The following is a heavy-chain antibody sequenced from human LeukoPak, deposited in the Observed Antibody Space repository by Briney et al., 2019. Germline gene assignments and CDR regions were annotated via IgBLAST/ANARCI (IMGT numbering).Heavy chain of an antibody. CDR1: GYTFTSYY. D-gene: IGHD1-26*01. J-gene: IGHJ4*02. CDR3: ARRELAGSTAYFDY. CDR2: INPSGGST. V-gene: IGHV1-46*01. Sequence: ASVKVSCKASGYTFTSYYIHWVRQAPGQGLEWMGVINPSGGSTNYAQDFQGRVTMTRDTSTSTVYMELSSLRSEDTAVYYCARRELAGSTAYFDYWGQGTLVTVSS.